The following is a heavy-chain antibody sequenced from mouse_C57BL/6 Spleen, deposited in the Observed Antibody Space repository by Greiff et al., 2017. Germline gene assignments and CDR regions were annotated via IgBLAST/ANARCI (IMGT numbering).Heavy chain of an antibody. D-gene: IGHD4-1*01. J-gene: IGHJ2*01. V-gene: IGHV1-69*01. CDR1: GYTFTSYW. CDR2: IDPSVSYT. Sequence: VQLQQPGAELVMPGASVKLSCKASGYTFTSYWMHWVKQRPGLGLEWIGEIDPSVSYTNYNQKFKGKSTLTVDKSSSTAYMQLSSLTSEDSAVYYCARWGTDWDYFDYWGQGTTLTVSS. CDR3: ARWGTDWDYFDY.